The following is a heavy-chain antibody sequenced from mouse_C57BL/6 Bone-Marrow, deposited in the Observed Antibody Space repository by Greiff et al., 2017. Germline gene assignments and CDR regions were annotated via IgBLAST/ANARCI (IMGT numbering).Heavy chain of an antibody. CDR2: IYPRSGNT. V-gene: IGHV1-81*01. J-gene: IGHJ2*01. CDR3: AREGYYGSSDY. CDR1: GYTFTSYG. Sequence: QVHVKQSGAELARPGASVKLSCKASGYTFTSYGISWVKQRTGQGLEWIGEIYPRSGNTYYNEKFKGKATLTADKSSSTAYMELRSLTSEDSAVYFCAREGYYGSSDYWGQGTTLTVSS. D-gene: IGHD1-1*01.